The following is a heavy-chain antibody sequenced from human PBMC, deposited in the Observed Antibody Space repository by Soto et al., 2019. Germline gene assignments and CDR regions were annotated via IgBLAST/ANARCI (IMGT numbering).Heavy chain of an antibody. D-gene: IGHD1-26*01. CDR2: VDSADDET. CDR1: GYTFTDYY. CDR3: GTVGRLGSTGASTYGMDV. V-gene: IGHV1-69-2*01. Sequence: EVQLVQSGAEVKKPGATVKLSCKVSGYTFTDYYVHWVQQAPGKGLGGMGLVDSADDETIYAEKFQGRVTMTADTSTDTAYMELTSLRSEDAAVYYCGTVGRLGSTGASTYGMDVWGQGTTVTVSS. J-gene: IGHJ6*02.